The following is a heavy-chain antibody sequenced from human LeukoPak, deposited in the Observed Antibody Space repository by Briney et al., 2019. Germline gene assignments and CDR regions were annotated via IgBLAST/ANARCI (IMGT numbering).Heavy chain of an antibody. CDR2: IYYSGST. CDR1: GGSISSSSYY. CDR3: ARLVVVPAAPNYYFDY. D-gene: IGHD2-2*01. V-gene: IGHV4-39*01. J-gene: IGHJ4*02. Sequence: SETLSLTCTVSGGSISSSSYYWGWIRQPLGKGLEWIGSIYYSGSTYYNPSLKSRVTISVDTSKNQFSLKLSSVTAADTAVYYCARLVVVPAAPNYYFDYWGQGTLVTVSS.